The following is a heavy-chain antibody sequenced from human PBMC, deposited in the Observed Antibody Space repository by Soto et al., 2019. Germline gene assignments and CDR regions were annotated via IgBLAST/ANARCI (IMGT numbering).Heavy chain of an antibody. CDR3: ASMPLYYYDRNGFQR. J-gene: IGHJ1*01. CDR2: NSAYNGNT. Sequence: QVQLVQSGAEVKKPGASVKVSCKASGYTFTSYGISWVRQAPGQGLEWMGWNSAYNGNTNYAQKLQGTVTLTADPSTSTAYMALRGFRSDDTAVYYCASMPLYYYDRNGFQRWGQGTLFTVS. V-gene: IGHV1-18*01. D-gene: IGHD3-22*01. CDR1: GYTFTSYG.